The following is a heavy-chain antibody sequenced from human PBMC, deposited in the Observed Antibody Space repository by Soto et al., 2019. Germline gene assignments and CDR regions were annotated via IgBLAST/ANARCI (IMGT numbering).Heavy chain of an antibody. CDR2: INPKSGGT. D-gene: IGHD2-8*01. V-gene: IGHV1-2*04. CDR3: ARGDSTDCSNGVCSFFYNHDTDV. Sequence: ASVKVSCKASGYSFTDYHIHWVRQAPGQGLEWLGRINPKSGGTSTAQKFQGWVTMTTDTSISTASMELTRLTSDDTAIYYCARGDSTDCSNGVCSFFYNHDTDVWGQGTSVTVSS. J-gene: IGHJ6*02. CDR1: GYSFTDYH.